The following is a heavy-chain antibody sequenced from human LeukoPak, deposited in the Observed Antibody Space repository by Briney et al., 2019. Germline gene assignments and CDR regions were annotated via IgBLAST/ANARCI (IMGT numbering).Heavy chain of an antibody. CDR3: ARRDSNSDFDY. D-gene: IGHD4-11*01. J-gene: IGHJ4*02. CDR2: MYPGDSET. Sequence: GESLKISCKGSGYSFTSYWIGWVRQMPEKGLEWMGIMYPGDSETRYSPSFQGQVTISADKSISTTYLQWSSLKASDTAMYYCARRDSNSDFDYWGQGTLVSVSS. V-gene: IGHV5-51*01. CDR1: GYSFTSYW.